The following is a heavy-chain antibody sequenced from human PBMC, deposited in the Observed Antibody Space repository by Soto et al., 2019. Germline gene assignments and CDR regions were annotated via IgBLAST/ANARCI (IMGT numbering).Heavy chain of an antibody. CDR1: GFTFSSYS. D-gene: IGHD2-2*01. V-gene: IGHV3-48*01. J-gene: IGHJ6*03. CDR2: ISSSSSTI. Sequence: GGSLRLSCAASGFTFSSYSMNWVRQAPGKGLEWVSHISSSSSTIYYADSVKGRFTISRDNAKNSLYLQTNSLRAEDTAVYYCARVGYCSSTSCYAGYYYYYMDVWGKGTTVTVSS. CDR3: ARVGYCSSTSCYAGYYYYYMDV.